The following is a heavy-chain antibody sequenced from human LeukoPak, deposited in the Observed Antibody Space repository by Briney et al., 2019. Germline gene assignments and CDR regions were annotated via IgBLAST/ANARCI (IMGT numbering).Heavy chain of an antibody. V-gene: IGHV4-59*08. Sequence: SETLSLTCTVSGGSISSYYWSWIRQPPGKGLEWIGDMYYCVNTNYNPSLKSRVTISADTSRNHFSLKLSSVTAADTAVYYCARQLVGGNSGLGYWGQGTLVT. CDR1: GGSISSYY. D-gene: IGHD4-23*01. J-gene: IGHJ4*02. CDR2: MYYCVNT. CDR3: ARQLVGGNSGLGY.